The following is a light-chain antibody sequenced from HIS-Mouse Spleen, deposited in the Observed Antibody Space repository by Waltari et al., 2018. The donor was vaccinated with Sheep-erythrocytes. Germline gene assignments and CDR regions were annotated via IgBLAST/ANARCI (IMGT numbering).Light chain of an antibody. J-gene: IGLJ1*01. CDR3: CSYAGSYNHV. CDR2: DVS. Sequence: QSALTQPRPVSRSPEQSVTISCTGATVDVGCCNYVSWYPQHPGKAPKLMIYDVSKRPSGVPDRFSGSKSGNTASLTISGLQAEDEADYYCCSYAGSYNHVFATGTKVTVL. V-gene: IGLV2-11*01. CDR1: TVDVGCCNY.